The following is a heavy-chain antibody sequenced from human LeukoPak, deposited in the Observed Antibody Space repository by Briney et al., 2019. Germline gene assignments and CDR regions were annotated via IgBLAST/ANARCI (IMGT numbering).Heavy chain of an antibody. Sequence: GGSLRLSCAASGFTFDDYAMHWVRQAPGKGLEWVSLISGDGGSTYYADSVKGRFTISRDNSKNSLYLQMSSLRTEDTALYYCARGYGGYSGGDYWGRGTLVTVSS. V-gene: IGHV3-43*02. CDR2: ISGDGGST. D-gene: IGHD4-17*01. CDR1: GFTFDDYA. CDR3: ARGYGGYSGGDY. J-gene: IGHJ4*02.